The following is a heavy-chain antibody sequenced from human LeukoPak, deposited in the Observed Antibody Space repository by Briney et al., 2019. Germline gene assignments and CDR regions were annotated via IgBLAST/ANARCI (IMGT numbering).Heavy chain of an antibody. CDR3: AKDLHGGYFSDY. CDR2: IGYEGVHK. D-gene: IGHD4-23*01. Sequence: HPGGSLRLSCAASGFTFNNFGMHWVRQAPGKGLEWVSFIGYEGVHKYYADSVKGRFTISKDNSKATLYLQMNSLRPEDTAVYYCAKDLHGGYFSDYWGQGTLVTVFS. J-gene: IGHJ4*02. CDR1: GFTFNNFG. V-gene: IGHV3-30*02.